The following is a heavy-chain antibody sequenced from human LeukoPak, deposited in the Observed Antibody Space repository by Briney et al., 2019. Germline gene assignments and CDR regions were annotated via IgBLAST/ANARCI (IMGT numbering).Heavy chain of an antibody. Sequence: GASVKVSCKVSGYTLTELSMPWVRQAPGKGLEWMGGLDPEDGETIYAQKFQGRVTMTEDTSTDTAYMELSSLRSEDTAVYYCATIMVRGVISKSVAFDIWGQGTMVTVSS. D-gene: IGHD3-10*01. CDR1: GYTLTELS. V-gene: IGHV1-24*01. CDR2: LDPEDGET. CDR3: ATIMVRGVISKSVAFDI. J-gene: IGHJ3*02.